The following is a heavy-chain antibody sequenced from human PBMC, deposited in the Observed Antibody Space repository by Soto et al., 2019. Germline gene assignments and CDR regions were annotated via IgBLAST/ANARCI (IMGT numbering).Heavy chain of an antibody. V-gene: IGHV3-23*01. J-gene: IGHJ4*02. Sequence: VQLLESGGGLVQPGGSLRLSCAASGFTFSSYAMSWVRQAPGKGLEWVSAISGSGGSTYYADSVKGRFTISRDNSKNTLYLQMNSLRAEDTAVYYCAKVTRGYFDWLSDPDYWGQGTLVTVSS. CDR2: ISGSGGST. CDR3: AKVTRGYFDWLSDPDY. CDR1: GFTFSSYA. D-gene: IGHD3-9*01.